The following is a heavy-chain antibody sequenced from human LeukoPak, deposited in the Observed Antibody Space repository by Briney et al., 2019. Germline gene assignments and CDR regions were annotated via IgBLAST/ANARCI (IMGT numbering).Heavy chain of an antibody. J-gene: IGHJ4*02. Sequence: SVKVSCKASGGTFSSYAVSWVRQAPGQGLEWMGRIIPTLGIANYAQKFQGRVTITADKSTSTAYMELSSLRSEDTAVYYCAMADYYGSGSYYNGSVDYWGQGTLVTVSS. CDR1: GGTFSSYA. D-gene: IGHD3-10*01. CDR2: IIPTLGIA. V-gene: IGHV1-69*04. CDR3: AMADYYGSGSYYNGSVDY.